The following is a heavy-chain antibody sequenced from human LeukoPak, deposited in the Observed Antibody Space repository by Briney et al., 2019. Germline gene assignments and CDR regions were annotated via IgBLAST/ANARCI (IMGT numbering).Heavy chain of an antibody. CDR2: IIPILGIA. CDR3: ARYGDCSNGVCYYDY. Sequence: ASVKVSCKASGGTFSSYAISWVRQAPGQGLEWMGRIIPILGIANYAQKFQGRVTITADKSTSTAYMELSSLRSEDTAVYYCARYGDCSNGVCYYDYWGQGTLVTVSS. D-gene: IGHD2-8*01. J-gene: IGHJ4*02. CDR1: GGTFSSYA. V-gene: IGHV1-69*04.